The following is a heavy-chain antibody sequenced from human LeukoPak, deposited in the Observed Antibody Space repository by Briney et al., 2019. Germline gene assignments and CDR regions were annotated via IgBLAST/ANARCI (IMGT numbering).Heavy chain of an antibody. Sequence: GASVKVSCKASGYTFTSYGICRVRQAPGQGREWMGWISAYNGNTNYAQKLQGRVTMTTDTSTSPAYMELRSLRSDDTAVYYCARGGSGTPLGYWGQGTLVTVSS. CDR1: GYTFTSYG. CDR3: ARGGSGTPLGY. J-gene: IGHJ4*02. D-gene: IGHD1-7*01. V-gene: IGHV1-18*01. CDR2: ISAYNGNT.